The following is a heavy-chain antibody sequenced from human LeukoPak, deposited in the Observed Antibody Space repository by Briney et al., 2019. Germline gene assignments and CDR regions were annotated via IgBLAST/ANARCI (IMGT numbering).Heavy chain of an antibody. J-gene: IGHJ4*02. V-gene: IGHV3-30*04. CDR2: ISYDGSSK. CDR3: ARGFVWFGELLSNHFDY. D-gene: IGHD3-10*01. CDR1: GFTFSSFT. Sequence: GGSLRLSCAASGFTFSSFTMRWVRQAPGKGLEWVAVISYDGSSKYYADSVKGRSTISRDNSKNTLYLQMNSLRAEDTAVYYCARGFVWFGELLSNHFDYWGQGALVTVSS.